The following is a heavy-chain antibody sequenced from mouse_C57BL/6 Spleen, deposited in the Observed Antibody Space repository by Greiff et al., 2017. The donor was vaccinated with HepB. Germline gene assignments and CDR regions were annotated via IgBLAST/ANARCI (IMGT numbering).Heavy chain of an antibody. Sequence: VQLQQSGAELVRPGTSVKVSCKASGYAFTNYLIEWVKQRPGQGLEWIGVINPGSGGTNYNEKFKGKATLTADKSSSTAYMQLSSLTSEDSAVYFCARDEGAYFAYWGQGTTLTVSS. V-gene: IGHV1-54*01. CDR3: ARDEGAYFAY. CDR1: GYAFTNYL. J-gene: IGHJ2*01. CDR2: INPGSGGT.